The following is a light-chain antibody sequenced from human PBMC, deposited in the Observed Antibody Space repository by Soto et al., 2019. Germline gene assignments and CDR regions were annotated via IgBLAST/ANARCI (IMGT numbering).Light chain of an antibody. J-gene: IGKJ4*01. CDR2: GAS. CDR1: QSVSSGY. CDR3: QQYDRSPPLT. V-gene: IGKV3-20*01. Sequence: EIVLTQSPGTLSLSPGERATLSCRASQSVSSGYLAWYQQKPGQAPRLLIYGASSRATGIPDRFSGSGSGTDFTLTISRLEPEDFAVYYCQQYDRSPPLTFGGGTKVEIK.